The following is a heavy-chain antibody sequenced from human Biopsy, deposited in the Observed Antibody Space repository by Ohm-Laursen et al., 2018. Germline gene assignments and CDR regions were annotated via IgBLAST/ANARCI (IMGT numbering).Heavy chain of an antibody. V-gene: IGHV1-69*01. Sequence: SVKVSCKAAGDTFSSYEINWFRQAPGEGLEWMGGIVPMFGMANYAQKFQGRVTMTADESTTTAYMEVIRLTWEDTAVYYCARERGPHAGSFDCWGQGTLATVSS. CDR2: IVPMFGMA. CDR3: ARERGPHAGSFDC. D-gene: IGHD1-14*01. CDR1: GDTFSSYE. J-gene: IGHJ4*02.